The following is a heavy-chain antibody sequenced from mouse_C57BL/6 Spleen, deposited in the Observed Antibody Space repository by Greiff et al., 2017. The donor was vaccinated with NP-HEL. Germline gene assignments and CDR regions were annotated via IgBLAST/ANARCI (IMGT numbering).Heavy chain of an antibody. J-gene: IGHJ2*01. D-gene: IGHD1-1*01. CDR3: TRDGLYYGSRHFDY. CDR2: IYPGNSDT. CDR1: GYTFTSYW. V-gene: IGHV1-5*01. Sequence: EVQLQQSGTVLARPGASVEMSCKTSGYTFTSYWMHWVKQRPGQGLEWIGAIYPGNSDTSYNQKFKGKAKLTAVTSASTAYMELSSLTNEDSAVYCCTRDGLYYGSRHFDYWGQGTTLTVSS.